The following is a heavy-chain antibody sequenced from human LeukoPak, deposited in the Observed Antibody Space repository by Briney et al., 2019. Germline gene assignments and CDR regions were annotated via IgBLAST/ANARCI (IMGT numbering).Heavy chain of an antibody. CDR1: GFTVSSNY. Sequence: PGGSLRLSCAASGFTVSSNYMSWVRQAPGKGLEWVSVIYSGGSTYYADSVKGRFTISRDNSKNTLYLQMNSLRAEDTAAYYCARVRNYYDSSGYSYKYFQHWGQGTLVTVSS. V-gene: IGHV3-53*01. D-gene: IGHD3-22*01. CDR2: IYSGGST. CDR3: ARVRNYYDSSGYSYKYFQH. J-gene: IGHJ1*01.